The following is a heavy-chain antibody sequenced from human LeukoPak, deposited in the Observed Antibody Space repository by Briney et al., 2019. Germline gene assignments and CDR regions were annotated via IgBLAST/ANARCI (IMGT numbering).Heavy chain of an antibody. CDR1: GFTFSYYG. CDR2: IWSDGSNK. V-gene: IGHV3-33*01. J-gene: IGHJ4*02. CDR3: ARARSSTFSYSDY. D-gene: IGHD2-21*01. Sequence: GGSLRLSCAASGFTFSYYGMHWVRQAPGEGLEWLAVIWSDGSNKYYVDSAKGRFTISRDNSKNTLYLEMNSLRAEDTAVYFCARARSSTFSYSDYWGQGTLVTVSS.